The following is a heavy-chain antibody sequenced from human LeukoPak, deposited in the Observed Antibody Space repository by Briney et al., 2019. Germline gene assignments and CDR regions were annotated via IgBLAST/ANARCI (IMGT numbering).Heavy chain of an antibody. Sequence: GWSLRLSCAASGFTFSSYSMNWVRQAPGKGLEWVSYISSSSSTIYYADSVKGRFTISRDNAKNSLYLQMNSLRAEDTAVYYCALIVVVVAAMDGMDVWGQGTTVTVSS. CDR3: ALIVVVVAAMDGMDV. D-gene: IGHD2-15*01. V-gene: IGHV3-48*04. J-gene: IGHJ6*02. CDR1: GFTFSSYS. CDR2: ISSSSSTI.